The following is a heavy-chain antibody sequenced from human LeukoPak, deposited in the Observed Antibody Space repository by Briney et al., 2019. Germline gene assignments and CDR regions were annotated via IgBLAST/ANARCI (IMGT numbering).Heavy chain of an antibody. J-gene: IGHJ4*02. V-gene: IGHV3-21*01. CDR1: GFTFSSYS. CDR2: ISSSSSYI. Sequence: GGSLRLSCAASGFTFSSYSMNWVRQAPGKGLEWVSSISSSSSYIYYADSVKGRFTISRDNAKNSLYLQMNSLRAEDTAVYYCARDLNDCGDYRGSFGGFDYWGQGTLVTVSS. CDR3: ARDLNDCGDYRGSFGGFDY. D-gene: IGHD4-17*01.